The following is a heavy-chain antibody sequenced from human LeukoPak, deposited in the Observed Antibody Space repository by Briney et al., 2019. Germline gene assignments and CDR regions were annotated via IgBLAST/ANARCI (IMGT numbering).Heavy chain of an antibody. Sequence: ASVKVSCKVSGYTLTELSMHWVRQAPGKGLEWMGGFDPEDGETIYAQKFQGRVTMTEGTSTDTAYMELSSLRSEDTAVYYCARDQTTYYYDSSGYYQLDYWGQGTLVTVSS. V-gene: IGHV1-24*01. CDR2: FDPEDGET. CDR1: GYTLTELS. J-gene: IGHJ4*02. D-gene: IGHD3-22*01. CDR3: ARDQTTYYYDSSGYYQLDY.